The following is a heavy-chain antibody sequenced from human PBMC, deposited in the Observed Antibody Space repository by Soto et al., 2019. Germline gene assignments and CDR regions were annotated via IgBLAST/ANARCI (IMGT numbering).Heavy chain of an antibody. D-gene: IGHD5-12*01. J-gene: IGHJ6*02. CDR2: IIPIFGTA. V-gene: IGHV1-69*12. CDR3: ASVGIVATREDYYYGMDV. CDR1: GGTFSSYA. Sequence: QVQLVQSGAEVKKPGSSVKVSCKASGGTFSSYAISWVRQAPGQGLEWMGGIIPIFGTANYAQKFQGRVTITADESTSTAYMELSSLRSEDTAVYYCASVGIVATREDYYYGMDVWGQGTTVTVSS.